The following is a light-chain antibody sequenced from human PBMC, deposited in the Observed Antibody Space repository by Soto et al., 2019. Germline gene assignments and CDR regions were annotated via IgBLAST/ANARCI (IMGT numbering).Light chain of an antibody. CDR3: QVWDGTYVV. CDR1: NIGTKS. J-gene: IGLJ2*01. V-gene: IGLV3-21*04. CDR2: YDS. Sequence: SYELTQPPSVSVAPGKTARITRGGNNIGTKSVHWYQQKPGQAPVLVIYYDSDRPSGIPERFSGSNSGNTATLTLSRVEAGDEADYYCQVWDGTYVVFCGGTKLTVL.